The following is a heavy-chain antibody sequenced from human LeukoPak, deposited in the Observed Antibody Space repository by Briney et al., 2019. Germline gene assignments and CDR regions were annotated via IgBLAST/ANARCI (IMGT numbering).Heavy chain of an antibody. CDR1: GFTFTSYW. V-gene: IGHV3-74*01. CDR3: AREGPDYYYYMDV. Sequence: PGGSLRRSCAASGFTFTSYWIHWVRQVPEKGLMWVSRTSPDGRSTTYADSVKGRFTISRDNAKNSLYLQMNSPRAEDTALYYCAREGPDYYYYMDVWGKGTTVTVSS. J-gene: IGHJ6*03. CDR2: TSPDGRST.